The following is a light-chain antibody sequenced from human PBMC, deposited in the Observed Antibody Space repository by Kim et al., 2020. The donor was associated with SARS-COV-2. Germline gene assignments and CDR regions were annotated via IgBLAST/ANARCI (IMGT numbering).Light chain of an antibody. Sequence: QSALTQPASVSGSPGQSITISCTGTNSDVGSFKLVSWYQHHPGKAPKLIIYEVTKRPSGVSNRFSGSKSVNTASLTISGLQPEDDADYYCCSYAGYSTFVFGGGTKLTVL. CDR3: CSYAGYSTFV. CDR1: NSDVGSFKL. J-gene: IGLJ3*02. V-gene: IGLV2-23*02. CDR2: EVT.